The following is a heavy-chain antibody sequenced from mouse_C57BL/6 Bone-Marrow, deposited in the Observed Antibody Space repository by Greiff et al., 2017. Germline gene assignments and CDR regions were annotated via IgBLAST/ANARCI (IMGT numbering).Heavy chain of an antibody. V-gene: IGHV1-81*01. CDR3: ARLVTRDY. J-gene: IGHJ2*01. Sequence: VQLQQSGAELARPGASVKLSCKASGYTFTSYGISWVKQRTGQGLEWIGEISPRSGNTYYNEKFKGKATLTADKSSSTAYMELRSLTSEDSAVYFCARLVTRDYWGQGTTLTVSS. CDR1: GYTFTSYG. CDR2: ISPRSGNT. D-gene: IGHD2-3*01.